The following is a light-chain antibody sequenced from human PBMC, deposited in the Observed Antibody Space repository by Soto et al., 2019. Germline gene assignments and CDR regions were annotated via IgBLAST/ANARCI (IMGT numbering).Light chain of an antibody. V-gene: IGLV2-14*01. J-gene: IGLJ2*01. CDR1: SGDIGGYNS. CDR3: SSATSTSSLVI. CDR2: EVT. Sequence: QSVLTQPASVSGSPGQSITISCTGTSGDIGGYNSVSWYQQHPGKAPKLLIYEVTNRPSGISNRFSGSKSGNTASLTISGLQVDDEAIYYCSSATSTSSLVIFGGGTKLTVL.